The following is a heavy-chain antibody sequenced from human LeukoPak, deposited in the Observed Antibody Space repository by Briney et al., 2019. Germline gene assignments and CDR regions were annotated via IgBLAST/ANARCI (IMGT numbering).Heavy chain of an antibody. D-gene: IGHD3-22*01. CDR1: GFTFSSYA. J-gene: IGHJ4*02. CDR3: AKSGDYYDSSALNY. V-gene: IGHV3-23*01. Sequence: GGSLRLSCAASGFTFSSYAMSWVRQAPGKGRGGFSPISGSGGSTYYADSVKGRFTISRDNSKNTLYLQMNSLRAEDTAVYYCAKSGDYYDSSALNYWGQGTLVTVSS. CDR2: ISGSGGST.